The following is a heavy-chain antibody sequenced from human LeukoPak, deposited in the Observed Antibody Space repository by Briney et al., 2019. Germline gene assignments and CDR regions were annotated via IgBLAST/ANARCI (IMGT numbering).Heavy chain of an antibody. D-gene: IGHD6-19*01. CDR1: GFTFSSYG. CDR2: IWYDGSNK. CDR3: ARDMEVAGTSIDY. V-gene: IGHV3-33*01. J-gene: IGHJ4*02. Sequence: PGGSLRLSCAASGFTFSSYGMHWVRQAPGKGLEWVAVIWYDGSNKYYADSVKVRFTISRDNSKNTLYLQMNSLRAEDTAVYYCARDMEVAGTSIDYWGQGTLVTVSS.